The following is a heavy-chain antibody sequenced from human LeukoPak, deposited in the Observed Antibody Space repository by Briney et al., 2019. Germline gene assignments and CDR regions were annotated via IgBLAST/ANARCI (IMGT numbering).Heavy chain of an antibody. CDR3: ARETSAGAFDI. J-gene: IGHJ3*02. CDR2: TIPIFGTA. CDR1: GYTFSTYG. Sequence: SVKVSCKASGYTFSTYGIAWVRQAPGQGLEWMGGTIPIFGTANYAQKFQGRVTITADESTSTAYMELSSLRSEDMAVYYCARETSAGAFDIWGQGTMVTVSS. V-gene: IGHV1-69*13.